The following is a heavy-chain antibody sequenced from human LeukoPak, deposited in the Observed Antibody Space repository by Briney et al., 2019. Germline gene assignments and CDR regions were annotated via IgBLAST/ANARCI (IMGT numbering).Heavy chain of an antibody. Sequence: ASVKVSFKASGYTFTVYYMHWVRQAPGQGLEWMGRINPNSGDTKYARNFQGRVTMTRDTSIDTAYMDLSSLRSDDTAVYYCARVGFERPRSSITVVRGVIRPNAFDLWGQGTMVTVSS. J-gene: IGHJ3*01. D-gene: IGHD3-10*01. CDR1: GYTFTVYY. CDR2: INPNSGDT. CDR3: ARVGFERPRSSITVVRGVIRPNAFDL. V-gene: IGHV1-2*02.